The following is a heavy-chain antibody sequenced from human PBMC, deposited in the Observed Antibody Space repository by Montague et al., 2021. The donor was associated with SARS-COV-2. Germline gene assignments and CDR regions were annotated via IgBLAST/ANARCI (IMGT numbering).Heavy chain of an antibody. J-gene: IGHJ5*02. CDR3: ARGVAGEYWDDGKIRDFSWFDT. D-gene: IGHD1-1*01. CDR2: IKQDGSEK. V-gene: IGHV3-7*05. CDR1: GFTFSTFW. Sequence: SLRLSCAASGFTFSTFWMTWVRQVPGKGLEWVANIKQDGSEKYYVDSVKGRFTISRDNAKNSLYLQLDSLRAEDTAVYFCARGVAGEYWDDGKIRDFSWFDTWGQGILVTVSS.